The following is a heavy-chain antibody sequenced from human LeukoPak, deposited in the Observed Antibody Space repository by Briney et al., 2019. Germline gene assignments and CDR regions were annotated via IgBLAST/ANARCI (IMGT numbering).Heavy chain of an antibody. Sequence: GGSLRLSCAASGFTFSSYEMNWVRQAPGKGLEWVSYISSSGSTIYYADSVKGRFTISRDNAKNSLYLQMNSLRAEDRAVYYCARDRSRYGMDVWGQGTTVTVSS. CDR3: ARDRSRYGMDV. J-gene: IGHJ6*02. CDR1: GFTFSSYE. CDR2: ISSSGSTI. V-gene: IGHV3-48*03.